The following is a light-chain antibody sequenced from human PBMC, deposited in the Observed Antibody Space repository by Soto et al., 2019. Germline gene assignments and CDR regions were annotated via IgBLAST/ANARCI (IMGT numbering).Light chain of an antibody. Sequence: AIQLTQSPSSLSASVGDRVTITCRASQGISSYLGWYQHKPGKAPKLLIYDASSLESGVPSRFSGSGSGTEFTLTISSLQPDDFTTYYCQQYYSYSPLTFGGGTKVDI. J-gene: IGKJ4*01. CDR1: QGISSY. V-gene: IGKV1-13*02. CDR2: DAS. CDR3: QQYYSYSPLT.